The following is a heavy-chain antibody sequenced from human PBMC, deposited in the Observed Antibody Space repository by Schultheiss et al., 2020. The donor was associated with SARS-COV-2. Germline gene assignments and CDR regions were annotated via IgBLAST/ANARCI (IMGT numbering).Heavy chain of an antibody. Sequence: SETLSLTCTVSGGSISSGGYYWGWIRQPPGKGLEWIGYIYYSGSTNYNPSLKSRVTISVDTSKNQFSLKLSSVTAADTAVYYCARPDWGSSPHRYFQHWGQGTLVTVSS. D-gene: IGHD6-13*01. CDR3: ARPDWGSSPHRYFQH. V-gene: IGHV4-39*01. J-gene: IGHJ1*01. CDR2: IYYSGST. CDR1: GGSISSGGYY.